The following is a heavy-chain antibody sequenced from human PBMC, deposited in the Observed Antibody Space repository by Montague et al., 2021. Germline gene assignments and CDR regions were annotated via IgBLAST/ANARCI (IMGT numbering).Heavy chain of an antibody. J-gene: IGHJ4*02. Sequence: SLRFSCAASGFTFSNYWMSWVRQAPGKGLEWVANIEQDGSEKHYVDSVKGRFTISRDNAKNSLYLQMNSLRAEDTAVYFCARDQGQGYCGGDCYVGLDYWGQGTLVTVSS. CDR1: GFTFSNYW. D-gene: IGHD2-21*01. CDR3: ARDQGQGYCGGDCYVGLDY. CDR2: IEQDGSEK. V-gene: IGHV3-7*01.